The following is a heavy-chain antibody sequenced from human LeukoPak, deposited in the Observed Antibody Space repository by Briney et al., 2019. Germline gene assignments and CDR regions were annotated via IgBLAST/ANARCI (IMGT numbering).Heavy chain of an antibody. CDR1: GGTFSSYA. J-gene: IGHJ3*02. Sequence: SVKVSCKASGGTFSSYAISWVRQAPGQGLEWMGGIIPIFGTANYAQKFQGRVTITADESTSTAYMELSSLRSEDTAVYYCAREGVYAPDPSSYHRDAFDIWGQGTVVIVSS. CDR2: IIPIFGTA. V-gene: IGHV1-69*01. D-gene: IGHD3-16*02. CDR3: AREGVYAPDPSSYHRDAFDI.